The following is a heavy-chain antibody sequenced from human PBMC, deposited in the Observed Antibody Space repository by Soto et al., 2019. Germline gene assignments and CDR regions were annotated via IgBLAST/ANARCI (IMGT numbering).Heavy chain of an antibody. CDR2: ISYDGSNK. CDR3: AKDRVGGTFYTPLGF. Sequence: GGSLRLSCQASGFNFDNYGMHWVRQAPGKGLERVAVISYDGSNKYYADSVKGRFTISRDNSKNTLSLHLNTLKPEDTAVYHCAKDRVGGTFYTPLGFWGQGTLVTVSS. D-gene: IGHD1-7*01. V-gene: IGHV3-30*18. J-gene: IGHJ4*02. CDR1: GFNFDNYG.